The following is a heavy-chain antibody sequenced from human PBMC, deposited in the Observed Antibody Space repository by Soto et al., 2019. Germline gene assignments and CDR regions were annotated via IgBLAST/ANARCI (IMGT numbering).Heavy chain of an antibody. V-gene: IGHV4-31*03. Sequence: SETLSLTCTVSGGSISSGGYYWSWIRQHPGKGLEWIGYIYYSGSTYYNPSLKSRVTISVDTSKNQFSLKLSSVTAADTAVYYCARDXNTVTPPYYYYMDVWGKGTTVTVSS. J-gene: IGHJ6*03. CDR2: IYYSGST. CDR1: GGSISSGGYY. CDR3: ARDXNTVTPPYYYYMDV. D-gene: IGHD4-17*01.